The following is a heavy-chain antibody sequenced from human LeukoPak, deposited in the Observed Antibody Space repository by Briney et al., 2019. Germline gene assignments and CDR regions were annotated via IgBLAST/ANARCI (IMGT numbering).Heavy chain of an antibody. D-gene: IGHD5-12*01. Sequence: GGSLRLPCTTSGFTFGDYGMSWFRQAPGKGLEWVGFIRSKAYGGTTEYAASVKGRFTISRDDSKSIAYLQMDSLKTEDTAVYYCSNSIVARYHYYGMDVWGQGTTVTVSS. V-gene: IGHV3-49*03. CDR3: SNSIVARYHYYGMDV. CDR1: GFTFGDYG. CDR2: IRSKAYGGTT. J-gene: IGHJ6*02.